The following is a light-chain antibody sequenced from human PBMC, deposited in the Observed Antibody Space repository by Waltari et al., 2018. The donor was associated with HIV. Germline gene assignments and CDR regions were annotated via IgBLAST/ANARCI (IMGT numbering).Light chain of an antibody. CDR1: SSDVGGFNY. Sequence: HSALTQPASASGSPGQTVTISCSGTSSDVGGFNYVSWYQQHPGKAPKLMIYEVNNRPSRISSRFSGSKSGNTAYLTISGLQAEDEADYYCSSFSSGNSLEVFGTGTKVTFL. J-gene: IGLJ1*01. CDR2: EVN. V-gene: IGLV2-14*01. CDR3: SSFSSGNSLEV.